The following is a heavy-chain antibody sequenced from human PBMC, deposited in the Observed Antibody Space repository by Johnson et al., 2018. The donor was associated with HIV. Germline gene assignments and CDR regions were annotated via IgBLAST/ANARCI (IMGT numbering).Heavy chain of an antibody. J-gene: IGHJ3*02. V-gene: IGHV3-30*04. CDR1: GFTFRTYA. CDR3: ARELGYSSSNDAFDI. CDR2: VLHDGSNK. D-gene: IGHD6-13*01. Sequence: QMQLVESGGGVVQPGRSLRLSCAASGFTFRTYAIHWVRQVPGKGLEWVAVVLHDGSNKYYADSVKGRFTISRDNSKNTLYLQMNSLRAEDTAVYYCARELGYSSSNDAFDIWGQGTMVTVSS.